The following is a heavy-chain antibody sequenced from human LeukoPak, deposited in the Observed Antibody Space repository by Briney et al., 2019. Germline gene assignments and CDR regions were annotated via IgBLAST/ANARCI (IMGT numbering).Heavy chain of an antibody. CDR2: IHPNGGGT. V-gene: IGHV1-2*02. CDR1: GYTFTGHY. J-gene: IGHJ5*02. D-gene: IGHD2-15*01. Sequence: ASVKVSCKTSGYTFTGHYIHWVRQAPGQGLEWLGWIHPNGGGTNYAQNFQGRVTMTRNTAISTAYMELTGLTSDDTAIYYCARDVEYCSGGTCYPSWLDPWGQGTLVTVSS. CDR3: ARDVEYCSGGTCYPSWLDP.